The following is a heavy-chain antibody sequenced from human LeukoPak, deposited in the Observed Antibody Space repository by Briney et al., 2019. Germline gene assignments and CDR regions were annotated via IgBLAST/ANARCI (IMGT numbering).Heavy chain of an antibody. CDR3: TRESGSYHGNDY. D-gene: IGHD1-26*01. Sequence: ASVKVSCKASGYTFTSYYMHWVRQAPGQGLEWMGRINPNNGATNYAQKLQGRVTITGDTSISTAYMELSSLRSDDTAVNYCTRESGSYHGNDYWGQGTLVTVSS. V-gene: IGHV1-2*06. J-gene: IGHJ4*02. CDR2: INPNNGAT. CDR1: GYTFTSYY.